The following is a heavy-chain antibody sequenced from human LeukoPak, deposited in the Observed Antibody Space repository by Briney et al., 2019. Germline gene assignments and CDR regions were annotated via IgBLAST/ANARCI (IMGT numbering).Heavy chain of an antibody. CDR3: ARDVLYCTNGVCYTSWFDP. J-gene: IGHJ5*02. CDR2: IYYSGST. Sequence: SETLSLTCTVSGGSISSSSYYWGWIRQPPGKGLEWIGSIYYSGSTYYNPSLKSRVTISVDTSKNQFSLKLSSVTAADTAVYYCARDVLYCTNGVCYTSWFDPWGQGTLVTVSS. V-gene: IGHV4-39*07. D-gene: IGHD2-8*01. CDR1: GGSISSSSYY.